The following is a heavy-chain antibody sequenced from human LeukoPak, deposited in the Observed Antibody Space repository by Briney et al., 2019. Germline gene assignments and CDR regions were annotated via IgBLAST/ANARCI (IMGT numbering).Heavy chain of an antibody. CDR3: ARLYGSGSFQYFDY. V-gene: IGHV4-59*08. D-gene: IGHD3-10*01. J-gene: IGHJ4*02. Sequence: PSETLSLTCTVSGGSISSYYWSWLRQPPGKGLEWIGYIYYSGSTNYNPSLKSRVTISVDTSKNQFSLKLSSVTAADTAVYYCARLYGSGSFQYFDYWGQGTLVTVSS. CDR2: IYYSGST. CDR1: GGSISSYY.